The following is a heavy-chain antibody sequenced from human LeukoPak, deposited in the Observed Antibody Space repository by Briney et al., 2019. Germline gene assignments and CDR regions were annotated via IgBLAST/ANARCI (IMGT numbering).Heavy chain of an antibody. CDR1: GNSISNYA. Sequence: ASVKVSCKASGNSISNYAVSWVRQAPGQGFEWMGGIIPIFGTADHAQKFQGRVTITADQSTSTTYMALSSLKSEDTATYYCTTRACHAGGCSSSFYYYYGLHFWGQGTTVSVSS. CDR3: TTRACHAGGCSSSFYYYYGLHF. D-gene: IGHD3-16*01. CDR2: IIPIFGTA. V-gene: IGHV1-69*13. J-gene: IGHJ6*02.